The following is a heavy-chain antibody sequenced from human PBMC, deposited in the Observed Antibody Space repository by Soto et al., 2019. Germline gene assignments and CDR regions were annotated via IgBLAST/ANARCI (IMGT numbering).Heavy chain of an antibody. CDR2: ISSNGGST. Sequence: GGSLRLSCAASGFTFSSYAMHWVRQAPGKGLEYVSAISSNGGSTYYANSVKGRFTISRDNSKNTLYIQMGSLRAEDMGVYDCARDLGGRLLRGGFNWFDPWGQGTLVTVSS. V-gene: IGHV3-64*01. CDR1: GFTFSSYA. J-gene: IGHJ5*02. D-gene: IGHD2-21*02. CDR3: ARDLGGRLLRGGFNWFDP.